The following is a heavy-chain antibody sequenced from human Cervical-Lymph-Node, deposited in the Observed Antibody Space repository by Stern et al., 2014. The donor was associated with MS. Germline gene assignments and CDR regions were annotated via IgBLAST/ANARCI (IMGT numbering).Heavy chain of an antibody. CDR2: IYHAGTT. J-gene: IGHJ5*02. CDR3: VRALGSSSFRYWFDP. CDR1: GDSISSSNW. Sequence: VQLVESGPGLVKPSGTLSLTCAVSGDSISSSNWWSWVRQSPGKGLEWVGDIYHAGTTNYNSTPKSRLTISANNPKNHSPLKLTSVTAADTAVYYCVRALGSSSFRYWFDPWGQGTLVIVSS. V-gene: IGHV4-4*02. D-gene: IGHD6-13*01.